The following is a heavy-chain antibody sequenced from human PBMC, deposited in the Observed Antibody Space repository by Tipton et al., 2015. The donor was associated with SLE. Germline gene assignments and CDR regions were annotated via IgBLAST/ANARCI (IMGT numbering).Heavy chain of an antibody. D-gene: IGHD7-27*01. Sequence: TLSLTCTVSGGSISSSSYYWGWVRQPPGKGLEWIGNIYYRGSTNYNPSLKSRVTISVDTSKNQFSLKLSSVTAADTAVYYCARALTGDPYYFDYWGQGTLVTVSS. CDR1: GGSISSSSYY. V-gene: IGHV4-39*07. CDR2: IYYRGST. CDR3: ARALTGDPYYFDY. J-gene: IGHJ4*02.